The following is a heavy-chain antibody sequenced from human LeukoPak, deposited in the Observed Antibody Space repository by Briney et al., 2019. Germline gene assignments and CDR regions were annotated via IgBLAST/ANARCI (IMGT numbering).Heavy chain of an antibody. J-gene: IGHJ4*02. CDR1: GFTFSSYS. CDR2: ISTSSHI. D-gene: IGHD6-19*01. V-gene: IGHV3-21*04. Sequence: PGGSLRLSCAASGFTFSSYSMNWVRQAPGKGLEWVSFISTSSHIYYADSVKGRFTISRDNAKNSLYLQMNSLRAEDTAVYYCAKEAGIAVAGTGYYFDYWGQGTLVTVSS. CDR3: AKEAGIAVAGTGYYFDY.